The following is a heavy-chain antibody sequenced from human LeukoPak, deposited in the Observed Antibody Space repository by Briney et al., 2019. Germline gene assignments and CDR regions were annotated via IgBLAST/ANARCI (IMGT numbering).Heavy chain of an antibody. V-gene: IGHV4-4*09. J-gene: IGHJ4*02. CDR1: GGSISSFY. D-gene: IGHD5-24*01. Sequence: TSETLSLTCNVSGGSISSFYLSWIRQPPGKGLEWIGYIYTSGTTKYNPSLKSRLTMSVDTSNSQFLLKLSSVTAADTAVYYRARGRWLQFHPFDYWGQGTLVTVSS. CDR3: ARGRWLQFHPFDY. CDR2: IYTSGTT.